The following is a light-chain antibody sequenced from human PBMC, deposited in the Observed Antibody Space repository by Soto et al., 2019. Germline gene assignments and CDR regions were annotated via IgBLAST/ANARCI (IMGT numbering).Light chain of an antibody. J-gene: IGLJ2*01. CDR2: DVS. Sequence: QSALTQPASVSGSPGQSVTISCTGTPSDVGGYNSVSWYQQYPGKAPKLMIYDVSKRPSGVPDRFSGSKSGNTASLTVSGLQAEDEANYYCSSYAGSNVLFGGGTKLTVL. V-gene: IGLV2-8*01. CDR1: PSDVGGYNS. CDR3: SSYAGSNVL.